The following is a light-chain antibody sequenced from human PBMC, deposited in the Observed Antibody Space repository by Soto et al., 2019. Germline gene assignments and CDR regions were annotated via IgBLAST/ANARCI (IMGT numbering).Light chain of an antibody. V-gene: IGKV1-39*01. J-gene: IGKJ1*01. CDR3: QQSYSTPPWT. CDR2: AAS. Sequence: DMQMTQSPSSLSASVGDRVTITCRASQSISSYLNWYQQKPGKAPKLLIYAASSLQSGVPSRFSGSRSGTDFTLTISSLQPEDFATYYCQQSYSTPPWTFGQGTKVDI. CDR1: QSISSY.